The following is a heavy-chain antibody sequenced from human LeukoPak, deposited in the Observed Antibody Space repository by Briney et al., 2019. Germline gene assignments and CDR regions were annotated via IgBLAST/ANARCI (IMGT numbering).Heavy chain of an antibody. D-gene: IGHD4-17*01. CDR2: IIPILGIA. Sequence: ASVKVSCKASGGTFSSYVISWVRQAPGQGLEWMGRIIPILGIANYAQKFQGRVTITADKSTSTAYMELSSLRSEDTAVYYCARVHPDDYGDNDAFDIWGQGTMVTVSS. CDR3: ARVHPDDYGDNDAFDI. CDR1: GGTFSSYV. J-gene: IGHJ3*02. V-gene: IGHV1-69*04.